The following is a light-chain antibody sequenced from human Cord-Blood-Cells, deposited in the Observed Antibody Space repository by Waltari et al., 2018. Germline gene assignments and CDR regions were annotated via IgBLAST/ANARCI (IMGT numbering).Light chain of an antibody. V-gene: IGLV2-23*02. Sequence: HSALTQPASASGSPGQSITIPFPGTSSDVGSYNLVSWYQPHPGKAPKRMIYEVSKPPSWVSNRFSGSKSGNTASLTISGLQAEEEADYYCCSYAGSSTFVFGTGTKVTVL. CDR2: EVS. J-gene: IGLJ1*01. CDR3: CSYAGSSTFV. CDR1: SSDVGSYNL.